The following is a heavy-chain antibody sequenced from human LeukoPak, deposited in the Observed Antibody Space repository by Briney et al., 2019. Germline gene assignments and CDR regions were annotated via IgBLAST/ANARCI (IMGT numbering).Heavy chain of an antibody. D-gene: IGHD6-19*01. CDR1: GFTFNDAW. Sequence: PGGSLRLSCAASGFTFNDAWMNWVRQAPGKGLEWVGRIKRKTDGGTTDYAAPVKGRFTISRDDSKNTLYLQMNSLKTEDTAVYYCAKWEAVAGYWGQGTLVTVSS. J-gene: IGHJ4*02. CDR3: AKWEAVAGY. V-gene: IGHV3-15*07. CDR2: IKRKTDGGTT.